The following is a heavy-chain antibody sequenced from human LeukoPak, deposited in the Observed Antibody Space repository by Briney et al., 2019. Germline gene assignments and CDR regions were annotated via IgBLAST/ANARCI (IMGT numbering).Heavy chain of an antibody. CDR2: ITWDGSRR. J-gene: IGHJ4*02. CDR3: AKGPTYSSSWYAALDN. V-gene: IGHV3-43*01. CDR1: GFTFDDYT. Sequence: GESLRLSCAASGFTFDDYTMHWVRQVPGKGLEWVSLITWDGSRRYYAGSVKGRFTISRDNSKNSLYLQMKSLRTEDTALYYCAKGPTYSSSWYAALDNWGQGTLVTVSS. D-gene: IGHD6-13*01.